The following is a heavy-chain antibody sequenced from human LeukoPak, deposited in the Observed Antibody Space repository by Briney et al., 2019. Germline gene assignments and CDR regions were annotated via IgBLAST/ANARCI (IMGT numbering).Heavy chain of an antibody. J-gene: IGHJ4*02. CDR1: GFTFSDYN. D-gene: IGHD5-18*01. CDR2: ISGSGGST. CDR3: AKVLGGYSYGYFDY. Sequence: GGSLRLSCAASGFTFSDYNMNWVRQAPGQGLEWVSAISGSGGSTYYADSVKGRFTISRDNSKNTLYLQMNSLRAEDTAVYYCAKVLGGYSYGYFDYWGQGTLVTVSS. V-gene: IGHV3-23*01.